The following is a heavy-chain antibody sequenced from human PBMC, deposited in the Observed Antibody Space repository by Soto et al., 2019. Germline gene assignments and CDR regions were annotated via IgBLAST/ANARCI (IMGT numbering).Heavy chain of an antibody. CDR3: ARDKITGRFDY. V-gene: IGHV4-39*02. Sequence: KPSETLSLPCTVSGNSLRRTNYHWGWIRQTPWKDLQWTASMFYTGNTYYNPSLQSRATISADTSKNQFSLRLTSVTAADTAVYYCARDKITGRFDYWGQGTLVTVAS. CDR1: GNSLRRTNYH. J-gene: IGHJ4*02. CDR2: MFYTGNT. D-gene: IGHD2-8*02.